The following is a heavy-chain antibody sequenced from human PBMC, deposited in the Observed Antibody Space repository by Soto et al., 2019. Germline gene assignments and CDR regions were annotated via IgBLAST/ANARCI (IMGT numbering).Heavy chain of an antibody. CDR3: ARSSVAAAGTLGN. CDR1: GGTLNSYT. CDR2: FIPVLGVA. D-gene: IGHD6-13*01. Sequence: QVQLVQSGAEVKKPGSSVKVSCKASGGTLNSYTINWVRQAPGHGPEWLGRFIPVLGVANYAQTFQGRVTITADKSTSTVYMELTSLRSEDTAVYYCARSSVAAAGTLGNWGPGTLVTVSS. J-gene: IGHJ4*02. V-gene: IGHV1-69*02.